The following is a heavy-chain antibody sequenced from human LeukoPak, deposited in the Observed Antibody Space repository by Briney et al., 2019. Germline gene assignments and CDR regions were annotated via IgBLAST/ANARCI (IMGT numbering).Heavy chain of an antibody. CDR3: ARDRGGYCSGGSCFVPYYFDY. Sequence: SVKVSCKASGGTFSSYAISWVRQAPGQGLEWMGRIIPIFGTANYAQKFQVRATITTDESTSTAYMELSSLRSEDTAVYYCARDRGGYCSGGSCFVPYYFDYWGQGTLVTVSS. J-gene: IGHJ4*02. CDR1: GGTFSSYA. V-gene: IGHV1-69*05. D-gene: IGHD2-15*01. CDR2: IIPIFGTA.